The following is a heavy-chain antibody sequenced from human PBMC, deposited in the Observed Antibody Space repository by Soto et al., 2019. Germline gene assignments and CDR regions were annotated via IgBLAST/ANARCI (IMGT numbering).Heavy chain of an antibody. CDR1: GYTFTSYG. J-gene: IGHJ6*02. Sequence: QVQLVQSGAEVKKPGASVKVSCKASGYTFTSYGISWVRQAPGQGLEWMGWISAYNGNTNYAQNLQGRVTMTTHTSTSTAYMELRSLRSDDTAVYYCARDTDSSGYYSYYYYYGMDVWGQGTTVTVSS. CDR2: ISAYNGNT. V-gene: IGHV1-18*01. D-gene: IGHD3-22*01. CDR3: ARDTDSSGYYSYYYYYGMDV.